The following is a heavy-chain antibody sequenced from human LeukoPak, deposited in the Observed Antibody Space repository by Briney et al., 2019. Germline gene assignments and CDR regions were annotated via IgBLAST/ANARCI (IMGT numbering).Heavy chain of an antibody. CDR1: GRTFSRYS. V-gene: IGHV3-21*01. J-gene: IGHJ4*02. CDR2: ITSSSSYI. Sequence: GGSLRLSCAASGRTFSRYSMQWVRPAPEKGLEGVSSITSSSSYIYYADSVKGRFTISRDNAKNSLYLQKNSLRAEDTAVYYCARNPGIAAAGTGYWGQGTLVTVSS. D-gene: IGHD6-13*01. CDR3: ARNPGIAAAGTGY.